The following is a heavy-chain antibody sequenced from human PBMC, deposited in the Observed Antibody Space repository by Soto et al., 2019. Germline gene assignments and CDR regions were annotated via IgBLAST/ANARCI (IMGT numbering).Heavy chain of an antibody. Sequence: GGSLRLSCAASGFTFSSYSMNWVRQAPGKGLEWVSSISSSSSYIYYADSVKGRFTISRDNAKNSLYLQMNSLRAEDTAVYYCARASAVVTHAFDIWGQGTMVTVSS. J-gene: IGHJ3*02. CDR1: GFTFSSYS. CDR2: ISSSSSYI. CDR3: ARASAVVTHAFDI. V-gene: IGHV3-21*01. D-gene: IGHD2-21*02.